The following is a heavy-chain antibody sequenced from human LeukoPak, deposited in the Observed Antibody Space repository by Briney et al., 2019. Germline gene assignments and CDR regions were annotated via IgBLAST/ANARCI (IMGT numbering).Heavy chain of an antibody. CDR3: ARGADSSGYYSIFYFDY. D-gene: IGHD3-22*01. V-gene: IGHV4-59*01. CDR1: VGSISSYY. CDR2: IYYSGST. Sequence: SETLSLTCTVSVGSISSYYWNWIRQPPGKGLEWIGYIYYSGSTNYNPSLKSRVTISVDTSKNQFSLKLSSVTAADTAVYYCARGADSSGYYSIFYFDYWGQGTLVTVSS. J-gene: IGHJ4*02.